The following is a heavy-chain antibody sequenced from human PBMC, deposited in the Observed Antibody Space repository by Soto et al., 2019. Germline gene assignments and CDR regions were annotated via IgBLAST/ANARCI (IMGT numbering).Heavy chain of an antibody. J-gene: IGHJ4*02. Sequence: QVQLVESGGGLVKPEGSLRLSCAASGFTFSAYYMSWIRQAPGKGLEWVSYISDSGSLTHYGDSVKGQFTISRDNAKASLYLQMDSLRAEDTAIYYCARALVLGVGALSQWGQGTLVTVSS. V-gene: IGHV3-11*01. CDR3: ARALVLGVGALSQ. CDR2: ISDSGSLT. D-gene: IGHD1-26*01. CDR1: GFTFSAYY.